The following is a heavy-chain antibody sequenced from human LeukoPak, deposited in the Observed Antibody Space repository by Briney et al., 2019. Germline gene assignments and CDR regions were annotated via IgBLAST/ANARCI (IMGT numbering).Heavy chain of an antibody. V-gene: IGHV3-30*18. CDR2: ISYDGSNK. CDR1: GFTLSSYC. J-gene: IGHJ4*02. CDR3: AKDHYRVATSVNPLDY. Sequence: GGSLRLSCAASGFTLSSYCMHWVRQARCKGLEWVAVISYDGSNKYYADSVKGRFTISRDNSKNTLYLQMNSLRAEDTAVYYCAKDHYRVATSVNPLDYWGQGTLVTVSS. D-gene: IGHD5-12*01.